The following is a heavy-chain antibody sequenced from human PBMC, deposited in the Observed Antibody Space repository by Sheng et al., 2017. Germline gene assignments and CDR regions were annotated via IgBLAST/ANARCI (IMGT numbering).Heavy chain of an antibody. CDR3: AKVAHAWTYEGTEGRGFDH. CDR2: IRRTDGST. J-gene: IGHJ4*02. D-gene: IGHD3-10*01. V-gene: IGHV3-23*04. Sequence: EVQLVESGGGLVQPGGSLRLSCAASGFTLSDHYMDWVRQAPGKGLEWVSAIRRTDGSTYYTDSVKGRFTVSRDNSMNRLYLQMNDLRAEDTAVYYCAKVAHAWTYEGTEGRGFDHWAGNPRSPSP. CDR1: GFTLSDHY.